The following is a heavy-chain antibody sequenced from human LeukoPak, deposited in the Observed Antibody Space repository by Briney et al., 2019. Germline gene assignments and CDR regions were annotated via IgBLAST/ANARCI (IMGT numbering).Heavy chain of an antibody. Sequence: GASVKVSCKASGYTFTSYYMHWVRQAPGQGLEWMGIINSSGGSTSYAQKFKGRVTMTRDTSTSTVYMELSSLRSEDTAVYYCARDLRHYGVPNHFDYWGQGTLVTVSS. D-gene: IGHD3-16*01. CDR3: ARDLRHYGVPNHFDY. V-gene: IGHV1-46*01. CDR2: INSSGGST. CDR1: GYTFTSYY. J-gene: IGHJ4*02.